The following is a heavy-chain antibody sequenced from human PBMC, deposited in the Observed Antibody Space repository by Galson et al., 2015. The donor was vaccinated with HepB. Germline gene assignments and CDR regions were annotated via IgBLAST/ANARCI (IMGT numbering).Heavy chain of an antibody. J-gene: IGHJ3*02. V-gene: IGHV5-51*01. Sequence: ISCKGSGYSFTIYWIGWVRQMPGKGLEWMGIIYPGDSDTRYSPSFEGQVTISTDKSTSTAYLQWSSLKASDTAMYYCARRSEGGGYEHLDAFGIWGQGTMVTVSS. CDR1: GYSFTIYW. CDR2: IYPGDSDT. D-gene: IGHD5-12*01. CDR3: ARRSEGGGYEHLDAFGI.